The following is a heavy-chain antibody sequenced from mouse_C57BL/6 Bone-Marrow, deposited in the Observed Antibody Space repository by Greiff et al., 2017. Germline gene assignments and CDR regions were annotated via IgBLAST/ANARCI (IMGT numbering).Heavy chain of an antibody. Sequence: VQLQQPGAELVKPGASVKMSCKASGYTFTSYWITWVKQRPGQGLEWIGDIYPGSGSTNYNEKFKSKATLTVDTSSSTAYMQLSSLTSEDSAVYYCARSRGTGTGLKGYYFDYWGQGTTLTVSS. V-gene: IGHV1-55*01. D-gene: IGHD4-1*01. CDR2: IYPGSGST. CDR1: GYTFTSYW. J-gene: IGHJ2*01. CDR3: ARSRGTGTGLKGYYFDY.